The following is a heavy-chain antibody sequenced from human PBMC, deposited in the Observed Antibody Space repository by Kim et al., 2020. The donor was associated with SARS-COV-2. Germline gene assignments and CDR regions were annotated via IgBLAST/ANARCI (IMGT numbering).Heavy chain of an antibody. CDR3: AREFSYYDSSKRFDY. CDR1: GYTFTSYG. Sequence: ASVKVSCKASGYTFTSYGISWVRQAPGQGLEWMGWISAYNGNTNYAQKLQGRVTMTTDTSTSTAYMELRSLRSDDTAVYYCAREFSYYDSSKRFDYWGQGTLVTVSS. J-gene: IGHJ4*02. V-gene: IGHV1-18*01. CDR2: ISAYNGNT. D-gene: IGHD3-22*01.